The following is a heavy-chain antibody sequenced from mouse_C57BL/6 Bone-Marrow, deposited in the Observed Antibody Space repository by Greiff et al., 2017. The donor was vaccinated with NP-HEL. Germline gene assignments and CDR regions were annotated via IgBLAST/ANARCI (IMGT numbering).Heavy chain of an antibody. Sequence: EVKLVESGGDLVKPGGSLKLSCAASGFTFSSYGMSWVRQTPDKRLEWVATISSGGSYTYYPDSVKGRFTISRDNAKNTLYLQMSSLKSEDTAMYYCARHATVVASHAMDYWGQGTSVTVSS. CDR1: GFTFSSYG. CDR3: ARHATVVASHAMDY. CDR2: ISSGGSYT. D-gene: IGHD1-1*01. J-gene: IGHJ4*01. V-gene: IGHV5-6*01.